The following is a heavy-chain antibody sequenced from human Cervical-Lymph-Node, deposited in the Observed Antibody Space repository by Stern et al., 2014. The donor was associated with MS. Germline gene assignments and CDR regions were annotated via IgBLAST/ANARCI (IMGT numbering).Heavy chain of an antibody. CDR2: ISFSGSTI. CDR1: GFAFSDYY. V-gene: IGHV3-11*01. CDR3: GAAPGISATGTLDY. D-gene: IGHD1/OR15-1a*01. J-gene: IGHJ4*02. Sequence: VQLVESGGGLVRPGGSLRLSCAASGFAFSDYYMSWIRQAPGKGLEWVAYISFSGSTISYADPFRGRFTISGDKARNSWFLQMDSLRGDDTAVYYCGAAPGISATGTLDYWGQGVLVNVSS.